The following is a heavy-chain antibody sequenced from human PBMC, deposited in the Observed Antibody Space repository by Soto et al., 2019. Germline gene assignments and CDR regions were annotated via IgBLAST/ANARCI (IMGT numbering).Heavy chain of an antibody. CDR2: IYYSGST. J-gene: IGHJ4*02. CDR1: GGSISSGGYY. D-gene: IGHD4-4*01. Sequence: PSETLSLTCTVSGGSISSGGYYWSWIRQHPGKGLEWIGYIYYSGSTYYNPSLKSRVTISVDTSKNQFSLKLSSVTAADTAVYYCARGDYSNGFDYWGQGTLVTVPQ. V-gene: IGHV4-31*03. CDR3: ARGDYSNGFDY.